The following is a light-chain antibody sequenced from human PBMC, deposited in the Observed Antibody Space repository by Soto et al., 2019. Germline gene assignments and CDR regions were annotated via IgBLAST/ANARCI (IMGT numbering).Light chain of an antibody. CDR3: HQYGSSLGFT. Sequence: EIVLTQSPGTPSLSPGERATLSCRASQSVSSSYLAWYQQKPGQAPRLLIYGASSRATGIPDRFSGSGSGTDFTLTISRLEPEDFAGYYCHQYGSSLGFTFGPGTKLDIK. CDR1: QSVSSSY. V-gene: IGKV3-20*01. CDR2: GAS. J-gene: IGKJ3*01.